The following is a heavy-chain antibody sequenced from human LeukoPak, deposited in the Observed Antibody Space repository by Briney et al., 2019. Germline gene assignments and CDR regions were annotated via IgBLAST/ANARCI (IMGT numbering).Heavy chain of an antibody. J-gene: IGHJ4*02. CDR2: ISGSGGST. Sequence: GGSLRLSCAASGFTFSSYAMSWVRQAPGKGLEWVSAISGSGGSTYYADSVKGRFTISRDNSKNTLYLQMNSLRAEDTAVYYCAGLNYDWLQYYFDYWGQGTLVTVSS. D-gene: IGHD3-3*01. CDR1: GFTFSSYA. CDR3: AGLNYDWLQYYFDY. V-gene: IGHV3-23*01.